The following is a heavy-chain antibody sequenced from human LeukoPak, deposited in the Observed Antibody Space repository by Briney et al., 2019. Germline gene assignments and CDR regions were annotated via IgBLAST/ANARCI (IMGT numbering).Heavy chain of an antibody. CDR1: GFMFSNFA. J-gene: IGHJ4*02. Sequence: PGGSLRLSCAASGFMFSNFAMSWVRQAPGRGLEWVSTIYYSGGNTYFADSVKGRFTISRDNAKNTLYLQMNSLRAEDTAVYYCAKDQGQAVVPRRFDYWGQGTLVTVSS. D-gene: IGHD2-2*01. CDR3: AKDQGQAVVPRRFDY. CDR2: IYYSGGNT. V-gene: IGHV3-23*01.